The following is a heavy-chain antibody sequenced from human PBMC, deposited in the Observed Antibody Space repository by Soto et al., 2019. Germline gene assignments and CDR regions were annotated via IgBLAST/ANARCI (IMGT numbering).Heavy chain of an antibody. J-gene: IGHJ6*02. D-gene: IGHD6-13*01. CDR1: GGTFSSYA. CDR2: IIPIFGTA. V-gene: IGHV1-69*13. Sequence: GASVKVSCKASGGTFSSYAISWVRQAPGQGLEWMGGIIPIFGTANYAQKFQGRVTITADESTSTAYMELSSLRSEDTAVYYCARPLSTAAAVKAVYGMDVWGQGTTVTVSS. CDR3: ARPLSTAAAVKAVYGMDV.